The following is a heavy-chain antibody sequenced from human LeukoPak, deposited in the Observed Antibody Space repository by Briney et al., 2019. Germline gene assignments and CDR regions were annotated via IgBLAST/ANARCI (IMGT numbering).Heavy chain of an antibody. CDR2: INQSGST. D-gene: IGHD2-8*01. Sequence: SETLSLTCAVYGGPFSDYYWNWIRQPPGKGLEWIGEINQSGSTNYNPSLKSRVTLSVDTSNNQFSLKLSSVTAADTAVYYCARRPGYCPNGVCYKRNWFDLWGQGTLVTVSS. CDR3: ARRPGYCPNGVCYKRNWFDL. V-gene: IGHV4-34*01. J-gene: IGHJ5*02. CDR1: GGPFSDYY.